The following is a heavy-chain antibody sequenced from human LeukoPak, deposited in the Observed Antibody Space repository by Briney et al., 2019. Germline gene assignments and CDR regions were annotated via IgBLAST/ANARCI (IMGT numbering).Heavy chain of an antibody. CDR3: ARGWGSGSAIYYYYGMDV. V-gene: IGHV4-34*01. D-gene: IGHD3-10*01. J-gene: IGHJ6*04. Sequence: SETLFLTCAVYGGSFSGYYWSWIRQPPGKGLEWIGEINHSGSTNYNPSLKSRVTISVDTSKNQFSLRLNSVTAADTAVYYCARGWGSGSAIYYYYGMDVWGKGTTVTVSS. CDR2: INHSGST. CDR1: GGSFSGYY.